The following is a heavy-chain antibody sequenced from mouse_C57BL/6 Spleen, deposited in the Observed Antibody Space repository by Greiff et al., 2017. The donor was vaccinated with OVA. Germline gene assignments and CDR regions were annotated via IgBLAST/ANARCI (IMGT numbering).Heavy chain of an antibody. J-gene: IGHJ2*01. CDR3: ARGDGYGKGYFDY. Sequence: EVQRVESGPGLVKPSQSLSLTCSVTGYSITSGYYWNWIRQFPGNKLEWMGYISYDGSNNYNPSLKNRISITRDTSKNQFFLKLNSVTTEDTATYYCARGDGYGKGYFDYWGQGTTLTVSS. CDR2: ISYDGSN. V-gene: IGHV3-6*01. D-gene: IGHD2-2*01. CDR1: GYSITSGYY.